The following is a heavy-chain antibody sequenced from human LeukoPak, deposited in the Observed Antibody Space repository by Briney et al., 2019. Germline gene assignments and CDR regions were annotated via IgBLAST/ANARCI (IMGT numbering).Heavy chain of an antibody. Sequence: ASVKVSCKTSGYTFSMYAIHWVRQAPGQRLEWMGWINGGNGDTKYSQRFQGRVTITRGTAATTAHMDLSSLRSDDTAVYYCARTPGPMVRGLKFYYYGMDVWGKGTTVTVSS. V-gene: IGHV1-3*01. J-gene: IGHJ6*04. CDR1: GYTFSMYA. CDR3: ARTPGPMVRGLKFYYYGMDV. CDR2: INGGNGDT. D-gene: IGHD3-10*01.